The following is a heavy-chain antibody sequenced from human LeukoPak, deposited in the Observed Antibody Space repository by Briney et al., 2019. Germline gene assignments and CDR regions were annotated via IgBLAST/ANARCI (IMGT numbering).Heavy chain of an antibody. V-gene: IGHV4-59*01. D-gene: IGHD3-10*01. CDR3: ARASELLWFGESLPPHFDY. Sequence: PSETLSLTCTVSGGSISSYYWSWIRQPPGKGLEWIGYIYYSGSTNYNPSLKSRVTISVDTSKNQFSLKLSSVTAADTAVYYCARASELLWFGESLPPHFDYWGQGTLVTVSS. J-gene: IGHJ4*02. CDR2: IYYSGST. CDR1: GGSISSYY.